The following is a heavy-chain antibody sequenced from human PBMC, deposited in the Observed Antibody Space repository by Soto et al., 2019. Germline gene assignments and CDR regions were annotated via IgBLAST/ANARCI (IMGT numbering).Heavy chain of an antibody. D-gene: IGHD5-18*01. CDR3: ARVDTARFGFDP. CDR1: GGSISSYY. CDR2: IYYSGST. Sequence: LSLTCTVSGGSISSYYWSWIRQPPGKGLEWIGHIYYSGSTNYNPSLKSRVTISVDTSKNQFSLKLSSVTAADTAVYYCARVDTARFGFDPWGQGTQVTVSS. J-gene: IGHJ5*02. V-gene: IGHV4-59*01.